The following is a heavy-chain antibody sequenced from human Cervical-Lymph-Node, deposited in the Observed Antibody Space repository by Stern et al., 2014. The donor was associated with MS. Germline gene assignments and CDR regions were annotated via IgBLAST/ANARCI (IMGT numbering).Heavy chain of an antibody. Sequence: VQLVESGGGVVQPGRSLTLSCAASGFSLSNSGMHWVRQAPGKRLELVAVMSFVGGNKKYGDSVKGRFSISRDMANNTLFLQMNSLRPEDTAVYYCMGVGDAMHVWGQGTTVIVSS. CDR1: GFSLSNSG. CDR2: MSFVGGNK. V-gene: IGHV3-30*03. CDR3: MGVGDAMHV. J-gene: IGHJ6*02.